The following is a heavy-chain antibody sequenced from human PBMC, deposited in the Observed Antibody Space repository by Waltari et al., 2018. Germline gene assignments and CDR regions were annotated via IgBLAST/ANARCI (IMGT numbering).Heavy chain of an antibody. CDR2: INHSGRT. Sequence: QVQLQQWGAGLLKPSETLSLTCTIYGGSFSDSYWSWIRQPPGKGLECIGEINHSGRTSYNPSLKRRVTISVETSKNQFSLNLTSVTAADTAVYYCARRRGQQWLVWTAFDSWGQGTLVTVSS. J-gene: IGHJ4*02. D-gene: IGHD6-19*01. CDR1: GGSFSDSY. CDR3: ARRRGQQWLVWTAFDS. V-gene: IGHV4-34*01.